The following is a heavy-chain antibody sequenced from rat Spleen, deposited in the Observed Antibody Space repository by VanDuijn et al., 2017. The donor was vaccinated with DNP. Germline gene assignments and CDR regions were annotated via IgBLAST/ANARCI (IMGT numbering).Heavy chain of an antibody. CDR3: AKGPNYGGWSDYFDY. J-gene: IGHJ2*01. CDR2: ITNSGDST. D-gene: IGHD1-11*01. Sequence: EVKLVESGGGLVQPGRSLILSCAASGFTFSNYYMAWVRQAPTKGLEWVASITNSGDSTYYRDSVKGRFTISRDNAKNTQYLQMDSLRSEDTAIYYCAKGPNYGGWSDYFDYWGQGVMVTVSS. CDR1: GFTFSNYY. V-gene: IGHV5-25*01.